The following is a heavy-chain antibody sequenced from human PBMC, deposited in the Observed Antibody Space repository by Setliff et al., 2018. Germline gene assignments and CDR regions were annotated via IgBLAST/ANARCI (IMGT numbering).Heavy chain of an antibody. CDR2: IYYSGNT. J-gene: IGHJ3*02. D-gene: IGHD5-18*01. CDR1: GGSISSGGYC. CDR3: ARVPRFTDTRNAFDI. V-gene: IGHV4-31*03. Sequence: SETLSLTCTVSGGSISSGGYCWSWIRQHPGKGLEWIGYIYYSGNTYYNPSLKSRVTISVDTSKNQFSLKLSSVTAADTAVYYCARVPRFTDTRNAFDIWGQGTMVTVSS.